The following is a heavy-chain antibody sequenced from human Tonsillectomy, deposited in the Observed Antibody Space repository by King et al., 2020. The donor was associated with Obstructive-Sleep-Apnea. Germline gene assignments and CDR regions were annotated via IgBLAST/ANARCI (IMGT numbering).Heavy chain of an antibody. CDR2: IYYSGST. D-gene: IGHD4-23*01. V-gene: IGHV4-39*07. CDR1: GGSISSSRYY. CDR3: AGPPYGGNSGFDY. Sequence: QLQESGPGLVKPSETLSLTCTVSGGSISSSRYYWGWIRQPPGKGLEWIGSIYYSGSTYYNPSLKSRVTISVDTSKNQFSLKLSSVTAADTAVYYCAGPPYGGNSGFDYWGQGTLVTVSS. J-gene: IGHJ4*02.